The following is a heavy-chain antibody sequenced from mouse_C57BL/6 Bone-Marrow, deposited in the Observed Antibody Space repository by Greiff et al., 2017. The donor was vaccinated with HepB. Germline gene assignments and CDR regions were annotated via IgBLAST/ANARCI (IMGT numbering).Heavy chain of an antibody. CDR1: GFNIKDDY. Sequence: EVQLQQSGAELVRPGASVKLSCTASGFNIKDDYMHWVKQRPEQGLAWIGWIDPENGDTEYASKFQGKATITADTPSNTAYLQLSSLTSEDTAVYYCTKGDGYSYYFDYWGQGTTLTVSS. CDR3: TKGDGYSYYFDY. V-gene: IGHV14-4*01. J-gene: IGHJ2*01. CDR2: IDPENGDT. D-gene: IGHD2-3*01.